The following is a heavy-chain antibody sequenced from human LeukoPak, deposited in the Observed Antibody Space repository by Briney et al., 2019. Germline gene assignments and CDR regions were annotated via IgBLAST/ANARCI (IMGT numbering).Heavy chain of an antibody. CDR3: ARAGQLWDPFDY. V-gene: IGHV3-21*01. CDR1: GFTFSSYS. Sequence: GGSLRLSCAVSGFTFSSYSMNWVRQAPGKGLEWVSSISGSSSYIYYADSVKGRFTISRHNAKNSLYLQMNSLRAEDTAVYYCARAGQLWDPFDYWGQGTLVTVSS. CDR2: ISGSSSYI. D-gene: IGHD5-18*01. J-gene: IGHJ4*02.